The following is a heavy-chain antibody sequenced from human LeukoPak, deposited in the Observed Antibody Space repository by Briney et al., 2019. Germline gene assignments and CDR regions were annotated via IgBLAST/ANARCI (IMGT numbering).Heavy chain of an antibody. CDR3: ARVTGYMIEDYFDY. CDR2: IYYSGST. V-gene: IGHV4-59*01. J-gene: IGHJ4*02. Sequence: SETLSLTCTVSGGSISSYYWSWIRQPPGKGLEWIGYIYYSGSTNYNPSLKSRVTISVDTSKNQFSLGLSSVTAADTAVYYCARVTGYMIEDYFDYWGQGTLVTVSS. D-gene: IGHD3-22*01. CDR1: GGSISSYY.